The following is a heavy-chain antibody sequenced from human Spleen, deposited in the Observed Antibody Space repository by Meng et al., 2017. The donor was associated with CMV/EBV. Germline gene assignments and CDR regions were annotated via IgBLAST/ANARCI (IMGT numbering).Heavy chain of an antibody. CDR2: ISAHDGNT. D-gene: IGHD1-1*01. Sequence: ASVKVSCKASGYSFTTYGVSWVRQAPGQGLEWMRWISAHDGNTNLAQKFQGRVTMITDTSTTTAYMELRSLRSDDTAMYYCARDGGRLELFDGMDVWGQGTAVTVSS. V-gene: IGHV1-18*01. J-gene: IGHJ6*02. CDR1: GYSFTTYG. CDR3: ARDGGRLELFDGMDV.